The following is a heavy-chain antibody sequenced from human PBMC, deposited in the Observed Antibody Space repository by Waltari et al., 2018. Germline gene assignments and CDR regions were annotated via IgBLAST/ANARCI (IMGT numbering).Heavy chain of an antibody. CDR2: SHSEGRP. Sequence: QVQLQESGPGLVRPSETLSLTCTVSGASVTRYYWSWVRQSAGTGPEWIGRSHSEGRPHYSPSLKSRVTISLDTPKNEFSLRLSSVTAADTAVYYCARAPRPLTTVTTYKDLDYYHYMDVWGNGTTVTVSS. D-gene: IGHD4-17*01. CDR3: ARAPRPLTTVTTYKDLDYYHYMDV. CDR1: GASVTRYY. V-gene: IGHV4-4*07. J-gene: IGHJ6*03.